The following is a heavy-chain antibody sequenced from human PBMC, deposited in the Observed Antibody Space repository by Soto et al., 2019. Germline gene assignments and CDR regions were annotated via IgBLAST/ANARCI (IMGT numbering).Heavy chain of an antibody. CDR2: ISHDGSNK. Sequence: QVQLVESGGGVVQPGRSLRLSCAASGFTFSSYAMHWVRQAPGKGLAWVAVISHDGSNKYYADSVKGRFTISRDNSKNALYLQMNSLRAEDTAVYYCARDYYRFNSGYGFSMDVWCQGTTVTVSS. J-gene: IGHJ6*02. V-gene: IGHV3-30-3*01. CDR3: ARDYYRFNSGYGFSMDV. CDR1: GFTFSSYA. D-gene: IGHD5-12*01.